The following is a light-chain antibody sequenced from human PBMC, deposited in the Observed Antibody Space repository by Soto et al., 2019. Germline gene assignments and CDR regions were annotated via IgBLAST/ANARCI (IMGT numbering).Light chain of an antibody. CDR3: QQYNNWPLLT. CDR1: QSVNNN. CDR2: GAS. J-gene: IGKJ4*01. Sequence: EIRVTQSPATLSVSPGERATLSCRASQSVNNNLAWYQQKPGQAPRLLIYGASTRATGIPARFGGSGYGTEFTLTISSLQSEDFAIYYCQQYNNWPLLTFGGGTKVEIK. V-gene: IGKV3-15*01.